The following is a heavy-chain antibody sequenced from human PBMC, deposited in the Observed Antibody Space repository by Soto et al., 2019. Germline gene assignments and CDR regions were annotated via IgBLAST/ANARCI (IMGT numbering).Heavy chain of an antibody. CDR2: IIPILGIA. CDR1: GGTFSSYT. CDR3: ARDRWFGELENGGWFDP. J-gene: IGHJ5*02. D-gene: IGHD3-10*01. V-gene: IGHV1-69*08. Sequence: QVQLVQSGAEVKKPGSSVKVSCKASGGTFSSYTISWVRQAPGQGLEWMGRIIPILGIANYAQKFQGRVTITADKSTSTAYMELSSPRSEDTAVYYCARDRWFGELENGGWFDPWGQGTLVTVSS.